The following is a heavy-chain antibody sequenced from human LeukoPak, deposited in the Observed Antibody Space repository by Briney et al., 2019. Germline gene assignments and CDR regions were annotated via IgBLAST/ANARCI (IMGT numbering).Heavy chain of an antibody. D-gene: IGHD3-22*01. CDR2: ISSYNGNT. CDR3: ARESRADYYDSSGSYADY. Sequence: ASVKVSCKASGYTFTSYGISWVRQAPGQGLEWMGWISSYNGNTNYAQKLQGRVTMTTDTSTSTAYMELISLRSDDTAVYYCARESRADYYDSSGSYADYWDQGTLVTVSS. J-gene: IGHJ4*02. CDR1: GYTFTSYG. V-gene: IGHV1-18*01.